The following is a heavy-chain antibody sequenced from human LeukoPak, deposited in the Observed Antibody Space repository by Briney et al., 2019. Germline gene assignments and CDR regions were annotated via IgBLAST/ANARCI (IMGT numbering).Heavy chain of an antibody. CDR2: ISSSGSTI. V-gene: IGHV3-11*04. Sequence: GGSLRLSCAASGFTFSDYYMSWIRQAPGKGLEWVSYISSSGSTIYYADSVKGRLTISRDNAKNSLYLQMNSLRAEDTAVYYCARGAYFDWLLSFDYWGQGTLVTVSS. CDR3: ARGAYFDWLLSFDY. CDR1: GFTFSDYY. J-gene: IGHJ4*02. D-gene: IGHD3-9*01.